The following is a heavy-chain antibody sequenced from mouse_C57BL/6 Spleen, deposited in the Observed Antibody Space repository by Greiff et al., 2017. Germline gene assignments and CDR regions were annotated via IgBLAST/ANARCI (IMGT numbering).Heavy chain of an antibody. CDR1: GYTFTDYY. Sequence: EVQLQQSGPELVKPGASVKISCKASGYTFTDYYMNWVKQSHGKSLEWIGDINPNNGGTSYNQKFKGKATLTVDKSSSTAYMELRSLTSEDSAVYYCARGDDAGAMDYWGQGTSVTVSS. D-gene: IGHD2-3*01. CDR3: ARGDDAGAMDY. J-gene: IGHJ4*01. V-gene: IGHV1-26*01. CDR2: INPNNGGT.